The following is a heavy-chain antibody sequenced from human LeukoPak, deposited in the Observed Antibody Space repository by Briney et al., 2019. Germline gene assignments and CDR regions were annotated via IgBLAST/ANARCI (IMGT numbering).Heavy chain of an antibody. CDR2: MFSDGST. CDR3: ARAIVGVTDAFDL. Sequence: SETLSLTCTVSGGSVSSGSYYWSWIRQPAGKGLEWIGRMFSDGSTNYNPSVRSRVTMSIDTSKKQFSLKVTSVTAADTAVYYCARAIVGVTDAFDLWGQGTTVTVSS. J-gene: IGHJ3*01. CDR1: GGSVSSGSYY. D-gene: IGHD1-26*01. V-gene: IGHV4-61*02.